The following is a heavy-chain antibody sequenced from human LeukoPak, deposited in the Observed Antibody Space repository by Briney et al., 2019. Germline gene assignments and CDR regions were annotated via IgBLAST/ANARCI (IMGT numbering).Heavy chain of an antibody. CDR3: ARRSSWYEVSDY. CDR1: GYTFTDYD. Sequence: ASVKVSCKTSGYTFTDYDINWVRQATGQGLEWMGWINPKSGRTGYAQKFQGRVTFTRNTSISTTYMELNNLRSDDTAVYYCARRSSWYEVSDYWGQGTLVTVSS. V-gene: IGHV1-8*03. J-gene: IGHJ4*02. CDR2: INPKSGRT. D-gene: IGHD6-13*01.